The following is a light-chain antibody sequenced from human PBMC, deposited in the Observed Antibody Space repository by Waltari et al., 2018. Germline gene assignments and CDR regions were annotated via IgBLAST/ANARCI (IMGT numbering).Light chain of an antibody. V-gene: IGKV1-27*01. CDR2: GAS. CDR1: QDIRDF. J-gene: IGKJ3*01. CDR3: QTYNHAPLT. Sequence: DIQMTQSPSSLSVSVGARVTITCRASQDIRDFVAWYQQKPGGVPRLLIYGASTLQSGVPSRFRGSGSGTDFTLTIRSLQPDDVATYYCQTYNHAPLTFGPGTKVEVK.